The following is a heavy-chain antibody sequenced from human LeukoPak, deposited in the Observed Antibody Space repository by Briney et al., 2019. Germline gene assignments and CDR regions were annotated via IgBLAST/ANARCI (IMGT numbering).Heavy chain of an antibody. J-gene: IGHJ4*02. CDR2: IYYSGRT. D-gene: IGHD3-9*01. Sequence: PSETLSLTCTVSGGSISSYYWSWIRQAPGKGLEWIGYIYYSGRTNYNPSLKSRVTISVDTSKNQFSLKLSSVTTADTAVYYCAKGNDILTGYFFDYWGQGTLVTVSS. V-gene: IGHV4-59*01. CDR3: AKGNDILTGYFFDY. CDR1: GGSISSYY.